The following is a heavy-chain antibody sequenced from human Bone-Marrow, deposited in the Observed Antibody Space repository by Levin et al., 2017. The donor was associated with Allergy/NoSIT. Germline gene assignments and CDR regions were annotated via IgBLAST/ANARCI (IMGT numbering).Heavy chain of an antibody. CDR1: GYTFTDYY. J-gene: IGHJ4*02. D-gene: IGHD6-19*01. CDR3: ARGDSAGWYVY. CDR2: INPNTGGT. V-gene: IGHV1-2*02. Sequence: PRASVKVSCKASGYTFTDYYMHWVRQAPGQGLEWMGWINPNTGGTIYEQKFQGRVTMTRDTSISTAYMELSRLGSDDTALYYCARGDSAGWYVYWGQGSLVTVSS.